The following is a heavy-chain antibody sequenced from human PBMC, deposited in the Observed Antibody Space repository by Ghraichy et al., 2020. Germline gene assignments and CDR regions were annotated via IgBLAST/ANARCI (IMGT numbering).Heavy chain of an antibody. CDR2: LSGSGGNT. D-gene: IGHD3-22*01. CDR3: AKCLGYYYDSSGYLP. CDR1: GFTFSSYA. V-gene: IGHV3-23*01. Sequence: GESLNISCAASGFTFSSYAMSWVRQAPGKGLEWVSALSGSGGNTYYADSVKGRFTISRDNSKNTLYLQMNSLRAEDTAVYYCAKCLGYYYDSSGYLPWGQGTLVTVSS. J-gene: IGHJ4*02.